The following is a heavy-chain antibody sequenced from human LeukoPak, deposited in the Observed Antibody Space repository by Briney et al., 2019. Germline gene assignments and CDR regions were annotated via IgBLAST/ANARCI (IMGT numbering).Heavy chain of an antibody. V-gene: IGHV3-33*01. CDR1: GFTFSSYG. J-gene: IGHJ4*02. CDR2: IWYDGSNK. D-gene: IGHD5-24*01. CDR3: ARGYNYANDFDS. Sequence: PGGSLRLSCAASGFTFSSYGMHWVRQAPGKGLEWVAVIWYDGSNKYYADSVKGRFTISRDNAKNTLYLQMNSLRVEDTALYYCARGYNYANDFDSWGQGTLVSVSS.